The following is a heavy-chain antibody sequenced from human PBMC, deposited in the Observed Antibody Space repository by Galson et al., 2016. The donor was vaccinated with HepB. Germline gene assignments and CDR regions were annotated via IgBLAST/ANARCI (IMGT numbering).Heavy chain of an antibody. D-gene: IGHD2-15*01. Sequence: SETLSLTCNVSGGAVSISYWTWIRQPPAQGLEGIGYIYFRGMTNYNPSLKSRVTMSVDTSNNQVSLRLTSVTAADTAVYYCARGHPPGYCSGGHCYWGQGILVTVSS. V-gene: IGHV4-59*02. CDR1: GGAVSISY. CDR3: ARGHPPGYCSGGHCY. J-gene: IGHJ4*02. CDR2: IYFRGMT.